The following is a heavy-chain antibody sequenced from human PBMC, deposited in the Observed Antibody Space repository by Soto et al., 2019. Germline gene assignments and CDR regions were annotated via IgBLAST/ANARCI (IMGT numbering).Heavy chain of an antibody. Sequence: PGGSLRLSCAASGLTFSSYEMNWVRQAPGKGLEWVSHIRSSGNTIYYADSVKGRFTISRDNAKNSLYLQMNSLRAEDTAVYYCAREAYYYDTSGYVSWFDPWGQGTLVTVSS. CDR2: IRSSGNTI. D-gene: IGHD3-22*01. CDR3: AREAYYYDTSGYVSWFDP. CDR1: GLTFSSYE. V-gene: IGHV3-48*03. J-gene: IGHJ5*02.